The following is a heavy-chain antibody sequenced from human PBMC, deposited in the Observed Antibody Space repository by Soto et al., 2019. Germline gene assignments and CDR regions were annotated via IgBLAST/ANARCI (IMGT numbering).Heavy chain of an antibody. Sequence: EVQLVQSGAEVKKPGESLKISCKGSGYSFTSYWIGWVRQMPGKGLEWMGIIYPGDSDTRYSPSFQGQVTISADKSISPASLRGSSLRASDPAMYYCAGPPFLEWGGGGFFFAYWGQETLVPVSS. CDR2: IYPGDSDT. J-gene: IGHJ4*02. V-gene: IGHV5-51*03. CDR3: AGPPFLEWGGGGFFFAY. D-gene: IGHD3-3*01. CDR1: GYSFTSYW.